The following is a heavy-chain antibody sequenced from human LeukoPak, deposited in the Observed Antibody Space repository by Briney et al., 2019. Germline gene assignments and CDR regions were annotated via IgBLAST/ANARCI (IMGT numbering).Heavy chain of an antibody. V-gene: IGHV1-3*01. CDR1: GYTLTSYA. D-gene: IGHD2/OR15-2a*01. CDR3: AREIGIYGMDV. J-gene: IGHJ6*02. CDR2: INAGNGNT. Sequence: GASVKVSCKASGYTLTSYAMHWVRQAPGQRLEWMGWINAGNGNTKYSQKFQGRVSITRDTSASTAYMELSSLRSEDTAVYYCAREIGIYGMDVWGQGTTVTVSS.